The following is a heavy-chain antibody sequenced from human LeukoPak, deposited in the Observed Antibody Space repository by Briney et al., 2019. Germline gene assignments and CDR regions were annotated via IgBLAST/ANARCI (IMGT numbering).Heavy chain of an antibody. D-gene: IGHD3-22*01. Sequence: GRSLRLSCAASGFTFDDYAMHWVRQAPGKGLEWVSGISWNSGSIGYADSVMGRFTISRDNSKNTLYLQMNSLRAEDTAVYYCAKDRDTMIVGVFDYWGQGTLVTVSS. J-gene: IGHJ4*02. CDR3: AKDRDTMIVGVFDY. CDR2: ISWNSGSI. V-gene: IGHV3-9*01. CDR1: GFTFDDYA.